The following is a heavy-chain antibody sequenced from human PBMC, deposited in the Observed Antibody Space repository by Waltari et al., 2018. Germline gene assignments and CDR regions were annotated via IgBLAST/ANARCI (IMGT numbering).Heavy chain of an antibody. D-gene: IGHD5-12*01. J-gene: IGHJ4*02. V-gene: IGHV1-2*06. CDR3: AREPDGYNAFESDY. CDR1: GYTFTGYY. Sequence: QVQLVQSGAEVKKPGASVKVSCKASGYTFTGYYMHWVRQAPGQGLEWMGRINPNSGGTNYAQKFQGRVTMTRDTSISTAYMELSRLRSDDTAVYYCAREPDGYNAFESDYWSQGTLVTVSS. CDR2: INPNSGGT.